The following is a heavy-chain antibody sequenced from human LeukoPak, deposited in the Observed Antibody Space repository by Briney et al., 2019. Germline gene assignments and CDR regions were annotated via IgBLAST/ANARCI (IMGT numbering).Heavy chain of an antibody. Sequence: ASVKVSCKASGYTFTGYYMHWVRQAPGQGLEWMGWINPNSGGTNYAQKFQGRVTMTRDTSISTAYMELSRLRSDDTAVYYCARRGPIYDYGDYVVGNWFDPWGQGTLVTVSS. J-gene: IGHJ5*02. CDR3: ARRGPIYDYGDYVVGNWFDP. V-gene: IGHV1-2*02. CDR2: INPNSGGT. D-gene: IGHD4-17*01. CDR1: GYTFTGYY.